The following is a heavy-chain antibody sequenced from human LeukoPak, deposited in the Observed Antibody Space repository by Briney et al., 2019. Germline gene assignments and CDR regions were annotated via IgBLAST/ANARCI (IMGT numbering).Heavy chain of an antibody. V-gene: IGHV1-18*01. CDR2: ISAYNGNT. Sequence: GASVKVSCKASGYTFTSYGISWVRQAPGQGLEWMGWISAYNGNTNYAQKFQGRVTMTEDTSTDTAYMELSSLRSEDTAVYYCATLSYSSYFDYWGQGTLVTVSS. CDR1: GYTFTSYG. CDR3: ATLSYSSYFDY. J-gene: IGHJ4*02. D-gene: IGHD6-13*01.